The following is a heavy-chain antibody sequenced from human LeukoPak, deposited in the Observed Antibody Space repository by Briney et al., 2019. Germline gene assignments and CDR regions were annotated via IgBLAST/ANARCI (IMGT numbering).Heavy chain of an antibody. CDR3: ARTAGVAVAGSRQYFDY. CDR1: GGSISSSSYY. J-gene: IGHJ4*02. Sequence: PSETLSPTCSVSGGSISSSSYYWGWIRQPPGKGLEWIGSFYYSGNTYYNPSLKSRVTISVDTSKNEFSLKLRSVTAADTAVYYCARTAGVAVAGSRQYFDYWGQGTLVTVSS. V-gene: IGHV4-39*01. D-gene: IGHD6-19*01. CDR2: FYYSGNT.